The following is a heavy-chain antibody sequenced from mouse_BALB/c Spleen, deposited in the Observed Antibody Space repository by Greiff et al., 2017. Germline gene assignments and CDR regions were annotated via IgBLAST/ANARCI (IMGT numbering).Heavy chain of an antibody. CDR2: INSNGGST. CDR3: AREYGYDPYYAMDY. J-gene: IGHJ4*01. CDR1: GFTFSSYG. D-gene: IGHD2-2*01. V-gene: IGHV5-6-3*01. Sequence: EVQGVESGGGLVQPGGSLKLSCAASGFTFSSYGMSWVRQTPDKRLELVATINSNGGSTYYPDSVKGRFTISRDNAKNTLYLQMSSLKSEDTAMYYCAREYGYDPYYAMDYWGQGTSVTVSS.